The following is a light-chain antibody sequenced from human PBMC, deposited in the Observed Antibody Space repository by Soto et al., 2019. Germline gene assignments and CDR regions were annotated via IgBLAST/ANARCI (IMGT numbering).Light chain of an antibody. CDR1: QSVSSN. CDR2: GAS. J-gene: IGKJ4*01. Sequence: EIVMTQSPATLSVFPGERATLSCRASQSVSSNLAWYQQKPGQGPRLLIYGASTRATGVPATFGGSGSGTEFTLTISSLQSEDFAVYYCQQYNNWPLTFGGGTKVEIK. V-gene: IGKV3D-15*01. CDR3: QQYNNWPLT.